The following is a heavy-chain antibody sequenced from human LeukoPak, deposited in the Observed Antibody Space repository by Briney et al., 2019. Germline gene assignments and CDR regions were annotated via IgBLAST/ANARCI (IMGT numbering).Heavy chain of an antibody. D-gene: IGHD3-22*01. Sequence: GGSLRLSCAASGFTFSDYYTSWIRQAPGKGLEWVSYISSSGSTIYYADSVKGRFTISRDNSKNTLYLQMNSLRAEDTAVYYCARGMYYYDLKDYFDYWGQGTLVTVSS. J-gene: IGHJ4*02. CDR1: GFTFSDYY. CDR3: ARGMYYYDLKDYFDY. CDR2: ISSSGSTI. V-gene: IGHV3-11*04.